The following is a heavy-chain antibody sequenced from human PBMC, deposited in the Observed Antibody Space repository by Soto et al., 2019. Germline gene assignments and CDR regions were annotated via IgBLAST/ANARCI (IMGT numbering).Heavy chain of an antibody. V-gene: IGHV4-30-2*01. CDR3: ARGGQLAAHGYYYYYYGMDV. D-gene: IGHD6-13*01. Sequence: SETLSLTCAVSGGSISSGGYSWSWIRQPPGKGLEWIGYIYHSGSTYYNPSLKSRVTISVDRSKNQFSLKLSSVTAADTAVYYCARGGQLAAHGYYYYYYGMDVWGQGTTVTVS. CDR1: GGSISSGGYS. CDR2: IYHSGST. J-gene: IGHJ6*02.